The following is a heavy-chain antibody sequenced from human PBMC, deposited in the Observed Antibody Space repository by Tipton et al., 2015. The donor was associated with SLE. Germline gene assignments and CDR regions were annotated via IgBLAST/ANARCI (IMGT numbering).Heavy chain of an antibody. D-gene: IGHD3-22*01. CDR2: IYYSGST. CDR1: GGSISSSSYY. CDR3: ARAQSSGYWYDAFDI. Sequence: TLSLTCTVSGGSISSSSYYWGWIRQPPGKGLEWIGSIYYSGSTYYNPSLKSRVTISVDTSKNQFSLKLSSVTAADTAVYYCARAQSSGYWYDAFDIWGQGTMVTVSS. J-gene: IGHJ3*02. V-gene: IGHV4-39*07.